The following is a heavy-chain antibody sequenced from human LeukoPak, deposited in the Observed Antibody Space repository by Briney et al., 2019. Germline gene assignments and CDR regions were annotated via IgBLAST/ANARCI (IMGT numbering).Heavy chain of an antibody. V-gene: IGHV4-59*08. D-gene: IGHD6-13*01. J-gene: IGHJ4*02. Sequence: SETLSLTCSASGCSISSYYWNWIRQPPGKGLEWVGHVYNSGSTSYNPSLRSRVTISVDTSKNQFSLKLKSVTAADTAVYYCARLHISNWPDLDYWGQGTLVTVSS. CDR3: ARLHISNWPDLDY. CDR2: VYNSGST. CDR1: GCSISSYY.